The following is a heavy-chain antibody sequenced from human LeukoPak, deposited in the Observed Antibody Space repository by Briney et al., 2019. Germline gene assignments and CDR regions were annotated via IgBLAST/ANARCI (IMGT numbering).Heavy chain of an antibody. CDR3: ARDDVLRYFDTVGTEEAEYFQH. Sequence: SGRSLRLSCAASGFTFSSYGMHWVRQAPGKGLEWVAVIWYDGSNKYYADSVKGRFTISRDNSKNTLYLQMNSLRAEDTAVYYCARDDVLRYFDTVGTEEAEYFQHWGQGTLVTVSS. CDR1: GFTFSSYG. D-gene: IGHD3-9*01. J-gene: IGHJ1*01. V-gene: IGHV3-33*01. CDR2: IWYDGSNK.